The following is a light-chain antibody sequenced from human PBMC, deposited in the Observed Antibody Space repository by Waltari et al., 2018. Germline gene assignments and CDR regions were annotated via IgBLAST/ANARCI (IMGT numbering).Light chain of an antibody. J-gene: IGKJ4*01. CDR1: QSATSIS. CDR3: QQYDGGVVT. Sequence: CTSSQSATSISLARHKARLGQGHRLLLYGTSIRATSIPDSVSGSWSGTEFTLTISRLEPEDFAVYYCQQYDGGVVTFGGGTKVEI. CDR2: GTS. V-gene: IGKV3-20*01.